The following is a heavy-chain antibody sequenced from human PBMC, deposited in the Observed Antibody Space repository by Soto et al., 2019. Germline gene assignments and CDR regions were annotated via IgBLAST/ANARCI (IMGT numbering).Heavy chain of an antibody. V-gene: IGHV3-7*05. CDR3: ADGARSDRFSY. D-gene: IGHD6-25*01. Sequence: LQGPGKGLEWVANIKQDGSETDYVDSVKGRFTISRDNAKNSLYLQLNSLRPEDTAVYYCADGARSDRFSYWGLGTLVPGSS. J-gene: IGHJ4*02. CDR2: IKQDGSET.